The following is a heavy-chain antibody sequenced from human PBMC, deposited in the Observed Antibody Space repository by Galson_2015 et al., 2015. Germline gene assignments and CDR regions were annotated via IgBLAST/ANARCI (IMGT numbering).Heavy chain of an antibody. J-gene: IGHJ6*02. CDR2: FDPEDGET. D-gene: IGHD6-19*01. CDR1: GYTLTELS. CDR3: ATPGYSSGWLSNYYGMDV. V-gene: IGHV1-24*01. Sequence: SVKVSCKVSGYTLTELSMHWVRQAPGKGLEWMGGFDPEDGETIYAQKFQGRVTMTEDTSTDTAYMELSSLRSEDTAVYYCATPGYSSGWLSNYYGMDVWGQGTTVTVSS.